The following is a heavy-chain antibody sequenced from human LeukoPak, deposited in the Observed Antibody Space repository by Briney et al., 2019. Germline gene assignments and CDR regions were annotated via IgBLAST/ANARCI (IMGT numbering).Heavy chain of an antibody. CDR1: GYTFTTYD. CDR2: MNPNSGNT. CDR3: ARVFTMVRGAYSPFGY. V-gene: IGHV1-8*01. D-gene: IGHD3-10*01. J-gene: IGHJ4*02. Sequence: ASVKVSCKASGYTFTTYDINWARQATGQGLEWMGWMNPNSGNTGYAQKFQGRVTMTRNTSISTAYMELSSLRSEDTAVYYCARVFTMVRGAYSPFGYWGQGTLVTVSS.